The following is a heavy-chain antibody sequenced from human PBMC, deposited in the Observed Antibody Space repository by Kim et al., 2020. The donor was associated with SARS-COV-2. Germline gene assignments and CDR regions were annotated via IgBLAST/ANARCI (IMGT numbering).Heavy chain of an antibody. V-gene: IGHV1-69*13. J-gene: IGHJ3*02. D-gene: IGHD4-17*01. CDR1: GGTFSSYA. Sequence: SVKVSCKASGGTFSSYAISWVRQAPGQGLEWMGGIIPIFGTANYAQKFQGRVTITADESTSTAYMELSSLRSEDTAVYYCARGTTMARVGAFDIWGQGTMVTVSS. CDR3: ARGTTMARVGAFDI. CDR2: IIPIFGTA.